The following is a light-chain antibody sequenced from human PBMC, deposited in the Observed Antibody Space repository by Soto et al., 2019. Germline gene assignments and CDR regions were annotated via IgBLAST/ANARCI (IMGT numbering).Light chain of an antibody. CDR1: QSISNY. CDR2: AAS. V-gene: IGKV1-39*01. J-gene: IGKJ1*01. CDR3: PQSYSSPET. Sequence: DIQMTQSPSSLSASVGDRVTITCRASQSISNYLNWYQQKPGKAPKLLIYAASSLQGGVPSRFGGGGSGTDFTLTIGSLQPEDFATYYGPQSYSSPETFGQGTKVE.